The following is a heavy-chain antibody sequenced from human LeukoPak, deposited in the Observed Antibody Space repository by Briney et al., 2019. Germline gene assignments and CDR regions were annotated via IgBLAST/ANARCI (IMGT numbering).Heavy chain of an antibody. CDR3: TRLSGGNSDSYYYGLDV. V-gene: IGHV3-73*01. D-gene: IGHD4-23*01. J-gene: IGHJ6*02. Sequence: GGSLILSCAASGFTFSGSAMHWVRQASGKGLEWVARIKTKAESYATAYVASVKGRFTISRDDSKNTAYLQMDSLKTEDTAMYYCTRLSGGNSDSYYYGLDVWGQGTTVTVSS. CDR1: GFTFSGSA. CDR2: IKTKAESYAT.